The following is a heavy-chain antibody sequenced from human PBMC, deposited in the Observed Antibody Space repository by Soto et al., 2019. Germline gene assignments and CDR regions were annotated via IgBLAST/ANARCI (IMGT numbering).Heavy chain of an antibody. V-gene: IGHV1-18*01. CDR3: AGESYDYIWGSSPFDY. J-gene: IGHJ4*02. Sequence: QVQLVQSGAEVKKPGASVKVSCKASGYTFTSYGISWVRQAPGQGLEWMGWISAYNGNTNYAQKLQGRVTMTTDTSTSTAYMELRSLRSDVTAVYYCAGESYDYIWGSSPFDYWGQGTLVTVSS. CDR2: ISAYNGNT. CDR1: GYTFTSYG. D-gene: IGHD3-16*01.